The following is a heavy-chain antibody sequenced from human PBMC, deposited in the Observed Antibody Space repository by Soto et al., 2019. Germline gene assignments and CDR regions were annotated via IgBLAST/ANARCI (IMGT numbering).Heavy chain of an antibody. D-gene: IGHD5-18*01. Sequence: PSETLSLTCTVSGGSITSSSYYWSWIRQPPGKGLEWIGYIYYSGSTNYNPSLKSRVTISVDTSKNQFSLKLSSVTAADTAVYYCARVDKAMVCDYWGQGTLVTVSS. CDR1: GGSITSSSYY. CDR2: IYYSGST. V-gene: IGHV4-61*05. CDR3: ARVDKAMVCDY. J-gene: IGHJ4*02.